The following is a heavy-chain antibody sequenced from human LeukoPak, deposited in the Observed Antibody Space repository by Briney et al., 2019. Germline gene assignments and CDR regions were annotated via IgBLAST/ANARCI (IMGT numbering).Heavy chain of an antibody. Sequence: SETLSLTCTVPGDSVSRYYWNWIRHSPGKGLEWIGYIHHSGSTSNNPSLRSRVTMSVDTSKNQFSLNLISVTAADTAVYYCAKWNSGKYHFDYWGQGILVTVSS. D-gene: IGHD1-26*01. CDR1: GDSVSRYY. V-gene: IGHV4-59*02. CDR3: AKWNSGKYHFDY. J-gene: IGHJ4*02. CDR2: IHHSGST.